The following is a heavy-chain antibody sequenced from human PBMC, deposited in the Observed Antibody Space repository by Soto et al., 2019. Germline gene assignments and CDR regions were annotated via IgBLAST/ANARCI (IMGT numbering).Heavy chain of an antibody. J-gene: IGHJ5*02. D-gene: IGHD3-3*01. V-gene: IGHV4-59*01. CDR3: ARGHYDFWSGHNWFDP. Sequence: PSETLSLTCTVSVGSISSYYWSCIRQPPGKGLEWIGYIYYSGSTNYNPSLKSRVTISVDTSKNQFSLKLSSVTAADTAVYYCARGHYDFWSGHNWFDPWGQGTLVTVSS. CDR1: VGSISSYY. CDR2: IYYSGST.